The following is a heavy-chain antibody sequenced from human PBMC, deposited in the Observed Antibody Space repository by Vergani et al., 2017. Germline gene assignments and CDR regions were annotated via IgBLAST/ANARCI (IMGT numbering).Heavy chain of an antibody. CDR1: GFTFSSYA. CDR2: ISGSGGST. V-gene: IGHV3-23*04. CDR3: AKGVVVXSSSWHSVHWFDP. D-gene: IGHD6-13*01. Sequence: VQLVESGGGVVQPGRSLRLSCAASGFTFSSYAMSWVRQAPGKGLEWVSAISGSGGSTYYADSVKGRFTISRDNSKNTLYLQMNSLRAEDTAVYYCAKGVVVXSSSWHSVHWFDPWGQGTLVTVSS. J-gene: IGHJ5*02.